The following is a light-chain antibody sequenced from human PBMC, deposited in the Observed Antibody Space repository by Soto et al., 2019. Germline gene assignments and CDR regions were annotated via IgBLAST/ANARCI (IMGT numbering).Light chain of an antibody. CDR1: QSVSSN. V-gene: IGKV3-20*01. CDR3: QHYSSQT. Sequence: EIVLTQSPGTLSVSPGERATLSCRASQSVSSNLAWYQQKPGQAPRLLIYGASSRATGIPDRFSGSGSGTDFTLTISRLEPEDSAVYFCQHYSSQTFGQGTKVDIK. J-gene: IGKJ1*01. CDR2: GAS.